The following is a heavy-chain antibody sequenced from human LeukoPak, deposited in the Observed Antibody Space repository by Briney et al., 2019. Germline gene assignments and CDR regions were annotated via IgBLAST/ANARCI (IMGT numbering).Heavy chain of an antibody. CDR2: IYYSGST. V-gene: IGHV4-30-4*01. Sequence: SETLSLTCTVSGGSISSGGYYWSWIRQPPGKGLEWIGYIYYSGSTYYNPSLKSRVTISVDTSKNQFSLKLSSVTAADTAVYYCASGTVVTAIHFDYWGQGTLVTVSS. D-gene: IGHD2-21*02. J-gene: IGHJ4*02. CDR1: GGSISSGGYY. CDR3: ASGTVVTAIHFDY.